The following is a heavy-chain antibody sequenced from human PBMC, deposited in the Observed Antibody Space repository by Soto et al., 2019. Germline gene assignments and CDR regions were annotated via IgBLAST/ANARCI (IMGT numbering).Heavy chain of an antibody. J-gene: IGHJ6*02. V-gene: IGHV3-30*03. Sequence: QVQLVASGGGVVQPGRSLRLSCAASGFTFSSYGMHWVRQAPGKGLEWVAVISYDGSNKYYADSVKGRFTISRDNSKNALYLQMDSLRAEDTAVYYCATDHGSSAPMVYGMDVWGQGTTVTASS. D-gene: IGHD6-13*01. CDR2: ISYDGSNK. CDR1: GFTFSSYG. CDR3: ATDHGSSAPMVYGMDV.